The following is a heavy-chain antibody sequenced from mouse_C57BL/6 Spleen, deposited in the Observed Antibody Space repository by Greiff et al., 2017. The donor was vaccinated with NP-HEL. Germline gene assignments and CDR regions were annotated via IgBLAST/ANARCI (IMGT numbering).Heavy chain of an antibody. CDR2: INPSTGGT. CDR1: GYSFTGYY. Sequence: VKLVESGPELVKPGASVKISCKASGYSFTGYYMNWVKQSPEKSLEWIGEINPSTGGTTYNQKFKAKATLTVDKSSSTAYMQLKSLTSEDSAVYYCARSYYGYFDYWGQGTTLTVSS. D-gene: IGHD2-1*01. CDR3: ARSYYGYFDY. J-gene: IGHJ2*01. V-gene: IGHV1-42*01.